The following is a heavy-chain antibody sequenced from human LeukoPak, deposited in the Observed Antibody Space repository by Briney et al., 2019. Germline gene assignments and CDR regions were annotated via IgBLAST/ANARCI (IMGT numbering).Heavy chain of an antibody. Sequence: SETLSLTCSVSGGSISTYYWSWIRQPAGKGLEWIGRVCRSGDTNYNPSLKSRVTMSVDTSKNQISLRLRSVTAADTAVYYCARDDFEYSVHNGMDVWGQGTTVTVSS. J-gene: IGHJ6*02. CDR1: GGSISTYY. D-gene: IGHD3-9*01. CDR3: ARDDFEYSVHNGMDV. V-gene: IGHV4-4*07. CDR2: VCRSGDT.